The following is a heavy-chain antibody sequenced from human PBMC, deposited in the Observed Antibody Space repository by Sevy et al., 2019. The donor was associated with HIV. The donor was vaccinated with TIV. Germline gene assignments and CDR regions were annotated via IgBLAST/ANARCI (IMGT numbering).Heavy chain of an antibody. D-gene: IGHD3-10*01. CDR3: AREGTWFGELLDSDY. Sequence: GGSLRLSCAASGFTFSSYWMSWVRQAPGKGLEWVANIKQDGSEKYYVDSVKGRFTISRDNAKNSLYLQMNSLRAEDTAVYYGAREGTWFGELLDSDYWGQGTLVTVSS. V-gene: IGHV3-7*01. CDR2: IKQDGSEK. J-gene: IGHJ4*02. CDR1: GFTFSSYW.